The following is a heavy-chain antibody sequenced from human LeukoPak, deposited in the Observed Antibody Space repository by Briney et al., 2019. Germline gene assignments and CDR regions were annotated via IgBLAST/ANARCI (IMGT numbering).Heavy chain of an antibody. CDR3: ARQTAMVPYYFDY. CDR2: IYTSGST. CDR1: GGSISSYY. J-gene: IGHJ4*02. V-gene: IGHV4-4*09. D-gene: IGHD5-18*01. Sequence: PSETLSLTCTVSGGSISSYYWSWIRQPPGKGLEWIGYIYTSGSTNYNPSLKSRVTISVDTSKNQFSLKLSSVTAADTAVYYCARQTAMVPYYFDYWGQGTLVTVSS.